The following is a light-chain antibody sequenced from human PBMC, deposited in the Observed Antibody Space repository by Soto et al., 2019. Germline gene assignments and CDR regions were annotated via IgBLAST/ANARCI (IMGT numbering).Light chain of an antibody. CDR3: QQYNSYRGT. V-gene: IGKV1-5*01. Sequence: DIQMTQSPSTLSASVGDRVTITCRASQSISTWLAWYQQKPGKAPKLLIFDASRLESGVPSRFSGSGSGTEFTLTISSLQPDDFATYYCQQYNSYRGTFGQGTKVDI. CDR2: DAS. J-gene: IGKJ1*01. CDR1: QSISTW.